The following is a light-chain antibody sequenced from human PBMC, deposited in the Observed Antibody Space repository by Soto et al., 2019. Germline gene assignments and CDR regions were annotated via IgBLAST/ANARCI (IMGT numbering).Light chain of an antibody. CDR2: GAS. CDR3: QQYNNWPFT. CDR1: QSVSSN. V-gene: IGKV3-15*01. Sequence: ESVLTQSPGTLSLSPGERATLSCRTSQSVSSNLAWYQQKPGQAPRLLIYGASTRATGIPARFSGSGSGTEFTLTISSLQSEDFAVYYCQQYNNWPFTFGPGTKVDIK. J-gene: IGKJ3*01.